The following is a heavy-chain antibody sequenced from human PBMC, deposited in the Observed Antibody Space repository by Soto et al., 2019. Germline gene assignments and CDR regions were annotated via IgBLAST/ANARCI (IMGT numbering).Heavy chain of an antibody. D-gene: IGHD3-3*01. V-gene: IGHV1-69*13. Sequence: SVKVSCKASGGTFSSYAISWVRQAPGQGLEWMGGIIPIFGTANYAQKFQGRVTITADESTSTAYMELSSLRSEDTAVYYCARQHRGYDFWSGYYTHYYGMDVWG. CDR2: IIPIFGTA. CDR3: ARQHRGYDFWSGYYTHYYGMDV. CDR1: GGTFSSYA. J-gene: IGHJ6*02.